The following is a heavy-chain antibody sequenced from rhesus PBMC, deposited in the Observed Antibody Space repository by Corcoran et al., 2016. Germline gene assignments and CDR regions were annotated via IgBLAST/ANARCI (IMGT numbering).Heavy chain of an antibody. Sequence: QLQLQESGPGLVKPSQPLSLTCAVSGGSISANWWTWIRQPPGKGLEWIGRMSGISGSTSYNPSLKSRLTISTDTSKNQFSLKLSSVTAADTAVYYCALPGNNGAFDYWGQGVLVTVSS. D-gene: IGHD1-20*01. V-gene: IGHV4-147*01. J-gene: IGHJ4*01. CDR3: ALPGNNGAFDY. CDR2: MSGISGST. CDR1: GGSISANW.